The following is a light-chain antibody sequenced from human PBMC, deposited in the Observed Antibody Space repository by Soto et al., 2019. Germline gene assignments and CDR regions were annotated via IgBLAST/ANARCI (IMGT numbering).Light chain of an antibody. CDR3: CSYAGDGGFV. V-gene: IGLV2-23*01. CDR1: NGYVGAYNP. Sequence: QSVLTQPASVSGSPGQSITISCTGTNGYVGAYNPVSWYQQHPDKAPKLLLFEGNKRPSGVSTRFSASKSGNMASLTISGLQTEDDADYYCCSYAGDGGFVFGTGTKVTVL. J-gene: IGLJ1*01. CDR2: EGN.